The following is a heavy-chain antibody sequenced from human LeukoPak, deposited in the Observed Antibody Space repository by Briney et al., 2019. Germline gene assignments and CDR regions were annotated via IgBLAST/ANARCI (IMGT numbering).Heavy chain of an antibody. D-gene: IGHD3-22*01. Sequence: GASVKVSCKASGFTFTISAMQWVRQARGQRPEWIGWIVVGSGNTNYAQKFQERVTITRDMSTSTAYMELSSLRSEDTAVYYCAAAGDSSIFVFDYWGQGTLVTVSS. CDR2: IVVGSGNT. CDR1: GFTFTISA. J-gene: IGHJ4*02. CDR3: AAAGDSSIFVFDY. V-gene: IGHV1-58*02.